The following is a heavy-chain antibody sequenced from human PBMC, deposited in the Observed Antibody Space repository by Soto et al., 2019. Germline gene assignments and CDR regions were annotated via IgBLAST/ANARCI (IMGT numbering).Heavy chain of an antibody. CDR3: ARVQYSSSHDFDH. CDR1: GGSISSYY. D-gene: IGHD6-13*01. Sequence: QVQLQESGPGLVKPSETLSLTCTVSGGSISSYYWSWIRQPPGKGLEWIGYIYYSGSTNYNPSLKSRVTISVDTSKNQFSLKLSSVTAADTAMYYCARVQYSSSHDFDHWGQGTLVTVSS. CDR2: IYYSGST. V-gene: IGHV4-59*01. J-gene: IGHJ4*02.